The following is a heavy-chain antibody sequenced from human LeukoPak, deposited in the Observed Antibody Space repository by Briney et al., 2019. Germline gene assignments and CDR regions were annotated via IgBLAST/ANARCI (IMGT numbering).Heavy chain of an antibody. D-gene: IGHD2-8*02. CDR1: GFTFSSYS. V-gene: IGHV3-23*01. CDR2: ISGSGGST. J-gene: IGHJ6*04. Sequence: GGSLRLSCAASGFTFSSYSMNWVRQAPGKGLEWVSAISGSGGSTYYADSVKGRFTISRDNSKNTLYLQMNSLRAEDTAVYYCAKSKGLTGLMDVWGKGTTVTISS. CDR3: AKSKGLTGLMDV.